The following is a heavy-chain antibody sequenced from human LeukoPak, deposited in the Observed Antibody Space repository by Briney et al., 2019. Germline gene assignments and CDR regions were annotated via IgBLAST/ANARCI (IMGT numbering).Heavy chain of an antibody. J-gene: IGHJ4*02. D-gene: IGHD6-13*01. CDR1: GFSLSTSGVG. Sequence: SGPTLVKPTQTLTLTCTFSGFSLSTSGVGVGWIRQPPGKALEWLTLIYWNDDKRYSPSLKSRLTITKDTSKHQVVLTMTNMDPVDTATYYCARSNSSCPGDYWGQGTLVTVSS. V-gene: IGHV2-5*01. CDR2: IYWNDDK. CDR3: ARSNSSCPGDY.